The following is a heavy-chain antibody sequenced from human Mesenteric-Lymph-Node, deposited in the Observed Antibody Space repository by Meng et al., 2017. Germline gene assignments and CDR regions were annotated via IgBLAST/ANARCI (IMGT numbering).Heavy chain of an antibody. J-gene: IGHJ5*02. CDR3: AKAIPDSGLAP. Sequence: LVGSGGGLVPPGGSLSLPCTGSGFSFTDHWMHWVRQGPGKGPVWVSRIDPDGSDPTYADSVKGRFTISRDNAKNSLYLQMNSLRAEDTAVYFCAKAIPDSGLAPWGQGTLVTVSS. D-gene: IGHD6-25*01. V-gene: IGHV3-74*03. CDR2: IDPDGSDP. CDR1: GFSFTDHW.